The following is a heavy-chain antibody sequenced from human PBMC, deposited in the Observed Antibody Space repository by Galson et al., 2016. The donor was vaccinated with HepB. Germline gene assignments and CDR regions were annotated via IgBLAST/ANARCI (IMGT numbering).Heavy chain of an antibody. CDR1: GFTFNNYG. J-gene: IGHJ6*02. Sequence: SLRLSCAASGFTFNNYGMHWVRQAPGKGLEWVALIWYDGRNKYYADSVKGRFTISRDNSKNTLYLQMNSLRAEDTAVYYCARDRAARDTVYYYGMDVWGQGATVTVSS. V-gene: IGHV3-33*01. CDR3: ARDRAARDTVYYYGMDV. CDR2: IWYDGRNK. D-gene: IGHD6-25*01.